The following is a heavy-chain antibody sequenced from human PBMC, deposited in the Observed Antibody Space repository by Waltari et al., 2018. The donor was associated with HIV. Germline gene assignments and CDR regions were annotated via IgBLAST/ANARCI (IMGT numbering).Heavy chain of an antibody. CDR2: IIPIFGTA. CDR1: DATLSSYA. J-gene: IGHJ3*02. Sequence: QVQLVQSGAEVKKPGSSVKVSCKASDATLSSYAISWVRQAPGQGLEWMGGIIPIFGTANYAQKFQGRVTITADESTSTAYMELSSLRSEDTAVYHCASHDPGIAAASGAFDIWGQGTMVTVSS. V-gene: IGHV1-69*01. D-gene: IGHD6-13*01. CDR3: ASHDPGIAAASGAFDI.